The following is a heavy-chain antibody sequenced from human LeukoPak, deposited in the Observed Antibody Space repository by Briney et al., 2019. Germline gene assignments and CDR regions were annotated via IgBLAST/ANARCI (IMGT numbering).Heavy chain of an antibody. D-gene: IGHD3-22*01. CDR3: ARPLGYYDSADAFDI. CDR2: ISPAGGTT. V-gene: IGHV3-23*01. Sequence: PGGSLRLSCAVSGFTFSSEAMGWVRQLPGGGLEWVSTISPAGGTTYYAESMKGRFTISRDNAKNSLYLQMNSLRAEDTAVYYCARPLGYYDSADAFDIWGQGTMVTVSS. CDR1: GFTFSSEA. J-gene: IGHJ3*02.